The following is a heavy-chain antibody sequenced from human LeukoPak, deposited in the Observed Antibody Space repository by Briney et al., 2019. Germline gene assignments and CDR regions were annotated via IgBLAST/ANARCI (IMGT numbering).Heavy chain of an antibody. Sequence: PSQTLSLTCTVSGGSISSGSYYWSWIRQPAGKGLEWIGRIYTSGSTNCNPSLKSRVTISVDTSKNQFSLKLSSVTAADTAVYYCARVRRLGIGDHFDYWGQGTLVTVSS. V-gene: IGHV4-61*02. D-gene: IGHD7-27*01. J-gene: IGHJ4*02. CDR1: GGSISSGSYY. CDR2: IYTSGST. CDR3: ARVRRLGIGDHFDY.